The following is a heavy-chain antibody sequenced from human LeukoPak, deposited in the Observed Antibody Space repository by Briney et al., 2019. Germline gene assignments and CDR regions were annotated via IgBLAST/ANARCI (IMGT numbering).Heavy chain of an antibody. CDR2: ISYDGSNK. CDR3: ARGMGGYGGYDY. D-gene: IGHD5-12*01. CDR1: GFTFSSYG. V-gene: IGHV3-30*03. Sequence: GGSLRLSCAASGFTFSSYGMHWVSQAPGKGLEWVAVISYDGSNKYYADSVKGRFTISRDNSKNTLYLQMNSLRAEDTAVYFCARGMGGYGGYDYWGQGTLVTVSS. J-gene: IGHJ4*02.